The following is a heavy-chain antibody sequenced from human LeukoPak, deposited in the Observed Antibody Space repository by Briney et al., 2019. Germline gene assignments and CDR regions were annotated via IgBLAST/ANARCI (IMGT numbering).Heavy chain of an antibody. CDR1: GGSISSYY. CDR2: IYYSGST. Sequence: SETLSLTCTVSGGSISSYYWSWIRQPPGKGLEWIGYIYYSGSTNYSPSLKSRVTTSVDTSKIQFSLKLSSVTAADTAVYYCARYSGYGSGYLDYWGQGTLVTVSS. CDR3: ARYSGYGSGYLDY. V-gene: IGHV4-59*01. D-gene: IGHD5-12*01. J-gene: IGHJ4*02.